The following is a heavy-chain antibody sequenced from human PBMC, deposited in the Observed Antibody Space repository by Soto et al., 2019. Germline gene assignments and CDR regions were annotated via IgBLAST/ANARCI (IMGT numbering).Heavy chain of an antibody. CDR2: IYYSGST. D-gene: IGHD3-22*01. CDR3: ASVPSVVVTWWFDP. V-gene: IGHV4-39*01. J-gene: IGHJ5*02. Sequence: QLQLQESGPGLVKPSETLSLTCTVSGGSISSSSYYWGWIRQPPGKGLEWIGSIYYSGSTYYNPSLKSRVTISVDTSKNQFSLKLSSVTAADTAVYYCASVPSVVVTWWFDPWGQGTLVTVSS. CDR1: GGSISSSSYY.